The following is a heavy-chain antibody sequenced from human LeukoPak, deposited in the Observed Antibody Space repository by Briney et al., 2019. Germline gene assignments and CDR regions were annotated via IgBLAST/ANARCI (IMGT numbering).Heavy chain of an antibody. V-gene: IGHV3-23*01. CDR1: GFTFSTYA. Sequence: GGSLRLSCAASGFTFSTYAMNWVRQAPGKGLEWVSVITDSGDRTYYADSVKGRFTISRDNSKNTVYLQMNSLRAEDTAVYYCYSSGSYYGVMEVWGQGTTVTVSS. J-gene: IGHJ6*02. CDR2: ITDSGDRT. CDR3: YSSGSYYGVMEV. D-gene: IGHD3-10*01.